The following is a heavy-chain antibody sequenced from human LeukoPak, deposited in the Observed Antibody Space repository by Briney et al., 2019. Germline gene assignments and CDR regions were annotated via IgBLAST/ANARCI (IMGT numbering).Heavy chain of an antibody. J-gene: IGHJ4*02. CDR1: GFSFSTYA. D-gene: IGHD2-2*01. V-gene: IGHV3-30*04. Sequence: PGRSLRLSCAASGFSFSTYAMHWVRQAPGKGLEWVALISYDGSNKYYEDSVKGRFTIARDNSKNTLYLQMHSLRADDTAVYYCARDLQYLLLMGEIDYWGQGTLVTVSS. CDR2: ISYDGSNK. CDR3: ARDLQYLLLMGEIDY.